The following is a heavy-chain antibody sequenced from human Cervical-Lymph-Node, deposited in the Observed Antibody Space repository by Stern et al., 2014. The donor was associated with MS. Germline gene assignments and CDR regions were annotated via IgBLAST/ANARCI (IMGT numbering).Heavy chain of an antibody. V-gene: IGHV3-30*03. CDR1: GFAFSTYG. Sequence: VQLVESGGGVVQPGRSLRLSCSPSGFAFSTYGMHLVRQAPGKGRAWVALISFDGAKTYYADSVKGRFTISRDNPKNTLYLQMKSLRGEDTAVYYCARGSDWYPLDYWGQGTLVTVSS. D-gene: IGHD6-19*01. CDR2: ISFDGAKT. J-gene: IGHJ4*02. CDR3: ARGSDWYPLDY.